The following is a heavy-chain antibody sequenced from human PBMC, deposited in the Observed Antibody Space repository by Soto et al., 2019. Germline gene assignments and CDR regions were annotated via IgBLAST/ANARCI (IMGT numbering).Heavy chain of an antibody. CDR3: ARAVRYCSSTSCYYYMDV. CDR1: GYTFTSYD. V-gene: IGHV1-8*01. J-gene: IGHJ6*03. D-gene: IGHD2-2*01. Sequence: QVQLVQSGAEVKKPGASVKVSCKASGYTFTSYDINWVRQATGQGLEWMGWMNPNSGNTGYAQKFQGRVTMTRNTSINTAYMELSSLRSEDTAVYYCARAVRYCSSTSCYYYMDVWGKGTTVTVSS. CDR2: MNPNSGNT.